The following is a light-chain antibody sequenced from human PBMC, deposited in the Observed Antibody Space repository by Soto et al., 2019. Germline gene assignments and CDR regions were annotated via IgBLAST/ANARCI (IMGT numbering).Light chain of an antibody. Sequence: DIQMTQSPSTLSASVGDRVTLTCRASQSINSWLAWYQQRPGKGPKLLIHKASILEGGVPSRFSGSASGTEFTLTISSLHPDDFATYYFRQYNHYPLTFGGGTKVEI. J-gene: IGKJ4*01. CDR1: QSINSW. CDR2: KAS. V-gene: IGKV1-5*03. CDR3: RQYNHYPLT.